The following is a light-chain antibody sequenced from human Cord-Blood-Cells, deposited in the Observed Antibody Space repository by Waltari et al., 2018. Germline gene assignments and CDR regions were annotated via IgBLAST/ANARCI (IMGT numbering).Light chain of an antibody. J-gene: IGKJ4*01. CDR3: QQYNNWPPLT. CDR2: GAS. CDR1: QRVSSN. V-gene: IGKV3-15*01. Sequence: EIVMTQSPATLSVSPGERATLPCRASQRVSSNLAWYQQNTGQAPRLLIYGASTRATGIPARFSGSGSGTEFTLTISSLQSEDFAVYYCQQYNNWPPLTFGGGTKVEIK.